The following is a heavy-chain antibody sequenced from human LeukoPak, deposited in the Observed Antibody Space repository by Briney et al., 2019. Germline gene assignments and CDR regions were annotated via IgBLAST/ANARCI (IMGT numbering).Heavy chain of an antibody. V-gene: IGHV4-39*01. CDR2: IYDSGST. CDR3: ARATDYDSSEGYFQH. J-gene: IGHJ1*01. Sequence: SETLSLTCTVSDDSIRTTSYYWAWIRQPPGKGLEWIGSIYDSGSTYYNPSLKSRVTISVDTSKNQFSLKLNSVTAADTAVYYCARATDYDSSEGYFQHWGQGTLVTVSS. D-gene: IGHD3-22*01. CDR1: DDSIRTTSYY.